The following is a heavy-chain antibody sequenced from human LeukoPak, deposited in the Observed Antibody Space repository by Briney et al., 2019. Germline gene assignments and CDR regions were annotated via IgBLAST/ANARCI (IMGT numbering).Heavy chain of an antibody. CDR1: RFSFSTYP. Sequence: GGSLRLSCEASRFSFSTYPMGWVRRAPGKGLEWVSGISASGDVTFHADPLKGRFTISRDNSKNTLYLQMNSLRAEGTAVYYCAKVSIPFDPTGAFDIWGQGTMVTVSS. CDR2: ISASGDVT. J-gene: IGHJ3*02. D-gene: IGHD1-14*01. CDR3: AKVSIPFDPTGAFDI. V-gene: IGHV3-23*01.